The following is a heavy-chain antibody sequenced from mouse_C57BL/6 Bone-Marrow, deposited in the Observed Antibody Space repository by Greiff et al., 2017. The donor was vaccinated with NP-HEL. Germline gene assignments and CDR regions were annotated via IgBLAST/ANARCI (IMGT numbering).Heavy chain of an antibody. CDR3: ARAGITPWYFDV. CDR1: GFTFSDYY. D-gene: IGHD1-1*01. Sequence: EVMLVESEGGLVQPGRSMKLSCTASGFTFSDYYMAWVRQVPEKGLEWVANINYDGSSTYYLDSLKSRFIISRDNAKNILYLQMSSLKSEDTATYYCARAGITPWYFDVWGTGTTVTVSS. CDR2: INYDGSST. V-gene: IGHV5-16*01. J-gene: IGHJ1*03.